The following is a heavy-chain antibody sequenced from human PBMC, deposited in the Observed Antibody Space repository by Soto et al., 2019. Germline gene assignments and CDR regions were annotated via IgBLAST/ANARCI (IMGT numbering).Heavy chain of an antibody. D-gene: IGHD3-3*01. CDR3: AREAVTIFGVVNPYYYYYMDV. Sequence: EVQLVESGGGLVQPGGSLRLSCAASGFTVSSNYMSWVRQAPGKGLEWVSGIYSGGSTYYADSVKGRFTISRDNSKNTLYLQMNSLRAEDTAVYYCAREAVTIFGVVNPYYYYYMDVWGKGTTVTVSS. CDR1: GFTVSSNY. V-gene: IGHV3-66*01. CDR2: IYSGGST. J-gene: IGHJ6*03.